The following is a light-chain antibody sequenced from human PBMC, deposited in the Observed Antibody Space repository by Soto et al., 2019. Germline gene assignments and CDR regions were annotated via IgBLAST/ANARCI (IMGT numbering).Light chain of an antibody. J-gene: IGKJ2*01. CDR3: QQYNSYSYT. V-gene: IGKV1-5*03. Sequence: DIQMTQSPSSLSASVGERVTMTCRASQSVSTWLAWYQQKPGKAPKLLIYKASTLKSGVPSRFSGSGSGTEFTLTISSLQPDDFATYYCQQYNSYSYTFGQGTKVDI. CDR1: QSVSTW. CDR2: KAS.